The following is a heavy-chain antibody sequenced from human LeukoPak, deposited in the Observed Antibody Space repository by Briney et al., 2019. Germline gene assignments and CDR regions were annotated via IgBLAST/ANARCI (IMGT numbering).Heavy chain of an antibody. CDR3: ARETYDSSGYSPDAFDI. V-gene: IGHV3-66*01. D-gene: IGHD3-22*01. J-gene: IGHJ3*02. Sequence: GGSLRLSCAASGFTVSSNYMSWVRQAPGKGLEWVSVIYSGGSTYYADSVKGRFTISRDNAKNSLYLQMNSLRAEDTAVYYCARETYDSSGYSPDAFDIWGQGTMVTVSS. CDR1: GFTVSSNY. CDR2: IYSGGST.